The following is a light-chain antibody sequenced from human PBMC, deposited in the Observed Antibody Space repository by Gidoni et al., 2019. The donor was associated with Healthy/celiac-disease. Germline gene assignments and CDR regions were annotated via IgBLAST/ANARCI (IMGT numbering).Light chain of an antibody. V-gene: IGLV2-23*02. CDR2: EVR. CDR3: CSYAGSSTWV. CDR1: SSDVGSYNL. J-gene: IGLJ3*02. Sequence: QSALTQPASVSGSPGQSITISCTGTSSDVGSYNLVSWYQQHPGKAPKLRIYEVRKRPSGVSHRFSGSRSGNTASLTISGLQAEDEADYYCCSYAGSSTWVFGGGTKLTVL.